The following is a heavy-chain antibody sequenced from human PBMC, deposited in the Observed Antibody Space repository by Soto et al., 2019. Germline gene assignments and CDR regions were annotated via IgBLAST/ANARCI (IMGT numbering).Heavy chain of an antibody. Sequence: SVKVSCKASGGTFSSYAISWVRQAPGQGLEWMGGIIPIFGTANYAQKFQGRVTITADESTSTAYMELSSLRSEDTAVYYCARDHRLRPTLYYYYGMDVWGQGTTVTVSS. D-gene: IGHD4-17*01. CDR3: ARDHRLRPTLYYYYGMDV. CDR1: GGTFSSYA. V-gene: IGHV1-69*13. J-gene: IGHJ6*02. CDR2: IIPIFGTA.